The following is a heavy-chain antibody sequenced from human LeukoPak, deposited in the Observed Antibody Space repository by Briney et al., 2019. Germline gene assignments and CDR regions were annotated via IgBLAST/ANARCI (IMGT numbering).Heavy chain of an antibody. J-gene: IGHJ4*02. CDR3: ARARFSSGYGGTLDY. CDR1: GGTFSSYA. V-gene: IGHV1-69*13. CDR2: IIPIFGTA. Sequence: ASVKVSCKASGGTFSSYAISWVRQAPGHGLEWMGGIIPIFGTANYAQKFQGRVTITADESTSTAYMELSSLRSEDTAVYYCARARFSSGYGGTLDYWGQGTLVTVSS. D-gene: IGHD4-23*01.